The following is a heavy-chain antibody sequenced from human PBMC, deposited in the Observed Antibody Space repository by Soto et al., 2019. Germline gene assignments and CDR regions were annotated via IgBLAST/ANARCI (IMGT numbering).Heavy chain of an antibody. V-gene: IGHV4-39*01. CDR3: ARHSHSGYDYYFDY. D-gene: IGHD5-12*01. CDR2: IYYSGST. J-gene: IGHJ4*02. Sequence: PSETLSLTCTVPGGSISSSSYYWGWIRQPPGKGLEWIGSIYYSGSTYYNPSLKSRVTISVDTSKNQFSLKLSSVTAADTAVYYCARHSHSGYDYYFDYWGQGTLVTVSS. CDR1: GGSISSSSYY.